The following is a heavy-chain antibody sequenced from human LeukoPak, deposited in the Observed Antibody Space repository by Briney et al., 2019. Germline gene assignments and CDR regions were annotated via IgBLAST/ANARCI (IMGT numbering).Heavy chain of an antibody. V-gene: IGHV4-4*07. Sequence: SETLSLTCTVSGGSISSYYWSWIRQPAGKGLEWIGRIYTSGSTNYNPSLKSRVTMSVDTSKNQFSLKLSSVTAADTAVYYCARVRMGYDFWSGYPPYAFDIWGQGTMVTVSS. CDR1: GGSISSYY. CDR2: IYTSGST. J-gene: IGHJ3*02. CDR3: ARVRMGYDFWSGYPPYAFDI. D-gene: IGHD3-3*01.